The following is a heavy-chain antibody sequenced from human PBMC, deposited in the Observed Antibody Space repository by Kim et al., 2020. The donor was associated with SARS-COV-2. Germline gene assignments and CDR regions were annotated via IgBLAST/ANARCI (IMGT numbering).Heavy chain of an antibody. CDR2: T. V-gene: IGHV1-18*01. D-gene: IGHD4-17*01. CDR3: ARGAYGDVSFDY. J-gene: IGHJ4*02. Sequence: TKDGQKVQGGVIMTTDTSTNTAYMELWSLRSDDTAMYYCARGAYGDVSFDYWGQGTLVTVSS.